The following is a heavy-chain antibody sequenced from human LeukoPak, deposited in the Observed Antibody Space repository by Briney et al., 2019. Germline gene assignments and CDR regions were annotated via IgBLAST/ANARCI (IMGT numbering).Heavy chain of an antibody. V-gene: IGHV4-39*01. J-gene: IGHJ5*02. Sequence: PSETLSLTCAVSGGSLGSSSYYWAWIRQPPGKGLEWIGSIYHDGSTYSNPSLEGRVTISVDTSENQFSLKLTSVTAADTAMYHCARRAHVGEPAAWGQGTLVTVSS. D-gene: IGHD2-15*01. CDR2: IYHDGST. CDR3: ARRAHVGEPAA. CDR1: GGSLGSSSYY.